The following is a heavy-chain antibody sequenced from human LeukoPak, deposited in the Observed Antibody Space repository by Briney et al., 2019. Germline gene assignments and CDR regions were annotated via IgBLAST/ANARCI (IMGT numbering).Heavy chain of an antibody. D-gene: IGHD2-21*02. CDR2: INPNSGGT. CDR1: GYPFVGYY. CDR3: ARRSDCGGDCYSRYFDL. Sequence: ASVKVSCKASGYPFVGYYMHWVRQAPGQGLEWMGWINPNSGGTNYAQKFQGRVTMTRDTSISTAYMELSRLRSDDTAVYCCARRSDCGGDCYSRYFDLWGRGTLVTVSS. V-gene: IGHV1-2*02. J-gene: IGHJ2*01.